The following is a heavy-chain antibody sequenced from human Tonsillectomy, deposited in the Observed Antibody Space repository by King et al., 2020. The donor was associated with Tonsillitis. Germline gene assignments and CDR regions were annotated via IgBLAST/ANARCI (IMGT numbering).Heavy chain of an antibody. V-gene: IGHV1-2*02. Sequence: VQLVQSGAEVKKSGASVKVSCKASGYTFIAFYAHWVRQAPGQGLEWMGWINPASGDTSYAQNFQGRVTMTRDPSISTAYMELRRLRSDDTAVYYCARDHPHLYSSGANWVDPWGQGTLVTVSS. J-gene: IGHJ5*02. CDR1: GYTFIAFY. CDR3: ARDHPHLYSSGANWVDP. CDR2: INPASGDT. D-gene: IGHD3-22*01.